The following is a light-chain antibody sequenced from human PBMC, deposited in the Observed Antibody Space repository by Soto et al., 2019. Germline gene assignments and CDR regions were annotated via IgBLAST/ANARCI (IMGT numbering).Light chain of an antibody. CDR1: QTISTY. V-gene: IGKV1-39*01. Sequence: DIQMTQSPSSLSASVGDGVTITCRASQTISTYLNWYQQKPGKAPRLLIYDASSLLSGVPSRFSGSGSGTDFTLTIASLQPEDFSTYYCQQSDSTPYTFGQGNKVDI. J-gene: IGKJ2*01. CDR3: QQSDSTPYT. CDR2: DAS.